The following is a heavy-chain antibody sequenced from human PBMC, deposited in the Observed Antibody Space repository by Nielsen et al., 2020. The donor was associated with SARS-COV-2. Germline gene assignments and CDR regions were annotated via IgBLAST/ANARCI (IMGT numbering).Heavy chain of an antibody. J-gene: IGHJ4*02. CDR3: ARVASRSFDY. D-gene: IGHD1-26*01. CDR1: GGSISSGDYY. CDR2: IYYSGST. V-gene: IGHV4-30-4*01. Sequence: SETLSLTCTVSGGSISSGDYYWSWIRQPPGKGLEWIGYIYYSGSTYYNPSLKSRVTISVDTSKNQFSLKLSSVTAADAAVYYCARVASRSFDYWGQGTLVTVSS.